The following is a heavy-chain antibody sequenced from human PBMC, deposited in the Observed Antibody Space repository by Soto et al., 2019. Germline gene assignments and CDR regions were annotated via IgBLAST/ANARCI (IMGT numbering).Heavy chain of an antibody. D-gene: IGHD3-3*01. CDR1: GFSLSTSGVG. CDR2: IYWDDDK. Sequence: QITLKESGPTLVKPTQTLTLTCTFSGFSLSTSGVGVGWIRQPPGKALEWLALIYWDDDKRYSPSLKSRLTITKDTSKNQVVLTMTNMDPVDTATYYCARVEWLSYKLAWFDPWGQGTLVTVSS. J-gene: IGHJ5*02. CDR3: ARVEWLSYKLAWFDP. V-gene: IGHV2-5*02.